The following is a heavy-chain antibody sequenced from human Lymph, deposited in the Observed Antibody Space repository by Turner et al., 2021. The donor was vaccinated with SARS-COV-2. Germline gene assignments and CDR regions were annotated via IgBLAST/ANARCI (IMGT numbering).Heavy chain of an antibody. J-gene: IGHJ4*02. Sequence: VQLVASGGGVVQPGRSLRPSCVASGFTLSTYSMHWVRQAPGKGLEWVAVISYDGSNKYYADSVKGRFTISRDNSKNTLYLQMNSLRAEDTAVYYCASNFWSAYRLDYWGQGTLVTVSS. V-gene: IGHV3-30-3*01. CDR3: ASNFWSAYRLDY. CDR2: ISYDGSNK. D-gene: IGHD3-3*01. CDR1: GFTLSTYS.